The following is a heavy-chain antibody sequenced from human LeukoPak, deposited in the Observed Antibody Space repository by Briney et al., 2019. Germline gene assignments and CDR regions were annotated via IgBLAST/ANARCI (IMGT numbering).Heavy chain of an antibody. CDR3: ARQGTSYQLLIDYFDY. CDR1: GGSISSSSYY. J-gene: IGHJ4*02. CDR2: IYYSGST. V-gene: IGHV4-39*01. D-gene: IGHD2-2*01. Sequence: SETLSLTCTVSGGSISSSSYYWVWIRQPPGKGLEWIGSIYYSGSTYYNPSLKSRVTISVDTSKNQFSLKLSSVTAADTAVYYCARQGTSYQLLIDYFDYWGQGTLVTVSS.